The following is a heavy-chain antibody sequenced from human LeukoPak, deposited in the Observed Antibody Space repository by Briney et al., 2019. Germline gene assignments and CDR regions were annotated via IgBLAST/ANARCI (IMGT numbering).Heavy chain of an antibody. CDR2: INHSGST. Sequence: SETLSLTCAVYGGSFGGYYRSWIRQPPGKGLEWIGEINHSGSTNYNPSLKSRVTISVDTSKNQFSLKLSSVTAADTAVYYCARQVVPAAMSRSNWFDPWGQGTLVTVSS. J-gene: IGHJ5*02. D-gene: IGHD2-2*01. CDR3: ARQVVPAAMSRSNWFDP. V-gene: IGHV4-34*01. CDR1: GGSFGGYY.